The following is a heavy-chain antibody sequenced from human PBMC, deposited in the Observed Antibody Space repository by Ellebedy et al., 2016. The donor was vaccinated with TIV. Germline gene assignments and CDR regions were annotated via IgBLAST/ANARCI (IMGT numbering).Heavy chain of an antibody. CDR1: GGSVSSGSYY. J-gene: IGHJ6*02. CDR3: AREARYRYCSSTSCYPLAVDV. Sequence: MPSETLSLTCTVSGGSVSSGSYYWSWIRQPPGKGLEWIGYLYYSGSTNYNPSLKSRVTISVDTSKNQFSLKLSSVTAADTAVYYCAREARYRYCSSTSCYPLAVDVWGQGTTVTVSS. D-gene: IGHD2-2*01. CDR2: LYYSGST. V-gene: IGHV4-61*01.